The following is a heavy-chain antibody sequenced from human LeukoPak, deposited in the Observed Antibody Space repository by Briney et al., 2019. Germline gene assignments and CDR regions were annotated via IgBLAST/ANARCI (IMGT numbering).Heavy chain of an antibody. V-gene: IGHV3-23*01. CDR3: AKDVRRCNGACT. CDR2: ISASGGDT. J-gene: IGHJ5*02. Sequence: GGSLRLSCAASGFSFSTYSFSWVRQAPGKGLEWVSGISASGGDTFYADSVKGRFTISRDNSKNTLSLQMNSLRVKDTAIYYCAKDVRRCNGACTWGQGTLVTVSS. D-gene: IGHD2-8*01. CDR1: GFSFSTYS.